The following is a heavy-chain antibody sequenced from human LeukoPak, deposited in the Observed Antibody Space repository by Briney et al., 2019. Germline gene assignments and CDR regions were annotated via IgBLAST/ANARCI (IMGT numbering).Heavy chain of an antibody. Sequence: PSETLSLTCTVSGGSISSSSYYWGWIRQPPGKGLEWIGNIYYSGSSYYNPSLKSRVTISVDTSKNQFSLKVSSVTAANTAVYYCARRYDYVWGSYRSRENWFDPWGRGTLVTVSS. D-gene: IGHD3-16*02. CDR2: IYYSGSS. CDR3: ARRYDYVWGSYRSRENWFDP. V-gene: IGHV4-39*07. CDR1: GGSISSSSYY. J-gene: IGHJ5*02.